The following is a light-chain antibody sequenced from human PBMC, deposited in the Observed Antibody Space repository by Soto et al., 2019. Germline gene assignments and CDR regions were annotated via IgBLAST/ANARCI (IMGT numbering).Light chain of an antibody. CDR2: DVS. CDR1: SSDVGNYNY. Sequence: QSALTQPRSVSGSPGQSVTISCTGTSSDVGNYNYVSWYQQDPGKAPKLMIYDVSKRPAGVPDRFSGSKSGNTASLTISGLQAEDDADYYCCSYAGSYTHVFGTGTKLTVL. CDR3: CSYAGSYTHV. V-gene: IGLV2-11*01. J-gene: IGLJ1*01.